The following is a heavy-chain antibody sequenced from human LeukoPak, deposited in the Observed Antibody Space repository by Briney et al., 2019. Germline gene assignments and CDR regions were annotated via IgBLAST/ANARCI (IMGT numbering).Heavy chain of an antibody. CDR2: INWNGGST. CDR1: GFTFDDYG. CDR3: ARDFGYGDQNWFDP. D-gene: IGHD4-17*01. Sequence: GGSLRLSCAASGFTFDDYGMSWVRQAPGKGLEWVSGINWNGGSTGYADSVKGRFTISRDNAKNSLYLQMNSLRAEDTALYHCARDFGYGDQNWFDPWGQGTLVTVSS. V-gene: IGHV3-20*01. J-gene: IGHJ5*02.